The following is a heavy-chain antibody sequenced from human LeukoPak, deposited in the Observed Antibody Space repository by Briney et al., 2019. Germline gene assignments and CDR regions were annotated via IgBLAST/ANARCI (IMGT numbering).Heavy chain of an antibody. Sequence: PGGSLRLSCAASGFTFSSYWMSWVRQAPGKGLEWVANIKQDGSDKYYVDSVKGRFTISRDNAKNSLYLQMNSLRAEDTAVYYCATELYRGIYYEGPFDYWGQGTLVTVSS. CDR2: IKQDGSDK. CDR3: ATELYRGIYYEGPFDY. D-gene: IGHD1-26*01. CDR1: GFTFSSYW. J-gene: IGHJ4*02. V-gene: IGHV3-7*01.